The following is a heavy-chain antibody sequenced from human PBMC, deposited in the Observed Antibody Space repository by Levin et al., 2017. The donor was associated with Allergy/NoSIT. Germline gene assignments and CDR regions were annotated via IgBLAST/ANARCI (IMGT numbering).Heavy chain of an antibody. D-gene: IGHD4-11*01. CDR1: GFSVTTSGVG. V-gene: IGHV2-5*02. CDR2: LYWDDDN. J-gene: IGHJ4*02. CDR3: AHLLYRNFTFDC. Sequence: SGPTLVKPTQTLTLTCTFSGFSVTTSGVGVGWIRQPPGKALEWLALLYWDDDNRYSPSLKGRLTITKDTSKNQVVLTMTNMDPVDTATYYCAHLLYRNFTFDCWGQGTLVTVSS.